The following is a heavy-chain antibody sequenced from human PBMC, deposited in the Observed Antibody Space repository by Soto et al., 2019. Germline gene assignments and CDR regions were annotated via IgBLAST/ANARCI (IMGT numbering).Heavy chain of an antibody. V-gene: IGHV1-8*01. Sequence: QVQLVQSGGEVKKPGASVKVSCKASGYTFTSYDINWVRQATGQGLEWMGWMNPNSGNTGYAQKFQGRVTMTRNTSISTAYMELSSLRSEDTAVYYCARGIVVVTATLFDYWGQGTLVTVSS. CDR3: ARGIVVVTATLFDY. CDR1: GYTFTSYD. D-gene: IGHD2-21*02. J-gene: IGHJ4*02. CDR2: MNPNSGNT.